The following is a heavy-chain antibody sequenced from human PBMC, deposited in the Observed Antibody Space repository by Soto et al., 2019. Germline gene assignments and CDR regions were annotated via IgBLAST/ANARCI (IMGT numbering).Heavy chain of an antibody. CDR1: GYTFTSDA. CDR2: MNAGNGNT. J-gene: IGHJ6*02. CDR3: ARERTGTTSMDV. V-gene: IGHV1-3*01. D-gene: IGHD1-1*01. Sequence: VKVSCKASGYTFTSDALHWVRQATGQRLEWMGWMNAGNGNTKYAQKFQGRVTMTRNTSISTAYMELSSLRSEDTAVYYCARERTGTTSMDVWGQGTTVTVSS.